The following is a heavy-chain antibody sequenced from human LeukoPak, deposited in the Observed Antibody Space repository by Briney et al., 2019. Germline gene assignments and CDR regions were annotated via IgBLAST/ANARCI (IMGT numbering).Heavy chain of an antibody. Sequence: PGGSLRLSCAASGFTFSSHCMSWVRQAPGKGLVWVSRINSDGSSTSYADSVKGRFTISRDNAKNTLYLQMNGLRAEDTAVYYCARGVEYYYDSSGYYGRDDAFDIWGQGTMVTVSS. J-gene: IGHJ3*02. CDR1: GFTFSSHC. CDR2: INSDGSST. CDR3: ARGVEYYYDSSGYYGRDDAFDI. V-gene: IGHV3-74*01. D-gene: IGHD3-22*01.